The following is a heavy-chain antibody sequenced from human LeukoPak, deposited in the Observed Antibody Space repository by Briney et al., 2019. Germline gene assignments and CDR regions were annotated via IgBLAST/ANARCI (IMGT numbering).Heavy chain of an antibody. CDR2: IYPADSDI. CDR1: GYSINNYW. Sequence: GESLQISCKGSGYSINNYWIGWVRQMPGKGLEWMGIIYPADSDIRYSPSFQGQVTISADKSISTAYLQWSSLKASDTAMYYCARQEYCSGGSCYTWFDPWGQGALVTVSS. V-gene: IGHV5-51*01. CDR3: ARQEYCSGGSCYTWFDP. J-gene: IGHJ5*02. D-gene: IGHD2-15*01.